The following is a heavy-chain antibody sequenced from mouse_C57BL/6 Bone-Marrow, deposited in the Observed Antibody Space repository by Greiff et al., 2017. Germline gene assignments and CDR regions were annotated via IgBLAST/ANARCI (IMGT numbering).Heavy chain of an antibody. Sequence: EVQGVESGGGLVKPGGSLKLSCAASGFTFSSYAMSWVRQTPEKRLAWVATISDGGSYTYYPDNVKGRFTISRDNAKNNLYLQMSHLKSEDTAMYYCARALWHWYFDVWGTGTTVTVSS. D-gene: IGHD1-1*01. V-gene: IGHV5-4*01. CDR2: ISDGGSYT. CDR1: GFTFSSYA. J-gene: IGHJ1*03. CDR3: ARALWHWYFDV.